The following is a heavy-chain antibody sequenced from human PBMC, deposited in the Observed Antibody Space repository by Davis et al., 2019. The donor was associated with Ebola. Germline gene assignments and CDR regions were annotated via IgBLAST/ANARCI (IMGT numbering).Heavy chain of an antibody. V-gene: IGHV3-21*01. Sequence: PGGSLRLSCAASGFTFSSYSMNWVRQVPGKGLEWVSSISGSSSYIYYTDSVKGRFTISRDNAKNSLYLQMNSLRAEDTAVYYCARVEPQGAFDIWGQGTMVTVSS. CDR1: GFTFSSYS. CDR2: ISGSSSYI. J-gene: IGHJ3*02. CDR3: ARVEPQGAFDI. D-gene: IGHD1-14*01.